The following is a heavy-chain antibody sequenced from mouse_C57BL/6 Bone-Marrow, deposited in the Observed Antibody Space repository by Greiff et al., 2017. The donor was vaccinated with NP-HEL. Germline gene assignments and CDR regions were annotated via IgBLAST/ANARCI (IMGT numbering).Heavy chain of an antibody. CDR2: INPSTGGT. Sequence: EVKLVESGPELVKPGASVKISCKASGYSFTSYYMNWVKQSPEKSLEWIGEINPSTGGTTYNQKFKAKATLTVDKSSSTAYMQLKSLTSEDSAVYYCASEKEYDYDGYYFDYWGQGTTLTVSS. J-gene: IGHJ2*01. CDR1: GYSFTSYY. D-gene: IGHD2-4*01. V-gene: IGHV1-42*01. CDR3: ASEKEYDYDGYYFDY.